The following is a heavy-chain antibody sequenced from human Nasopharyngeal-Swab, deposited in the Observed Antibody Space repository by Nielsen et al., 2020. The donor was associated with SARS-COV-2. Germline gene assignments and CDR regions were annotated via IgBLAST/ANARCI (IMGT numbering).Heavy chain of an antibody. CDR1: GGSISSGGYY. V-gene: IGHV4-31*03. CDR2: IYYSGST. Sequence: SETLSLTCTVSGGSISSGGYYWSWIRQHPGKGLEWIGYIYYSGSTNYNPSLKSRVTISVDTSKNQFSLKLSSVTAADTAVYYCARVRFGGSSRRDLFDYWGQGTLVTVSS. J-gene: IGHJ4*02. D-gene: IGHD6-6*01. CDR3: ARVRFGGSSRRDLFDY.